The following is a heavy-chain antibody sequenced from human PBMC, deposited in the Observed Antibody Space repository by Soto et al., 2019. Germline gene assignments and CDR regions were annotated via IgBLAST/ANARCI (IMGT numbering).Heavy chain of an antibody. J-gene: IGHJ4*02. D-gene: IGHD3-22*01. CDR1: GYTFTSYA. CDR2: INAGNGNT. V-gene: IGHV1-3*01. Sequence: ASVKVSCKASGYTFTSYAMHWVRQAPGQRLEWMGWINAGNGNTKYSQKFQGRVTITRDTSASTAYMELSSLRSEDTAVYYCARGSGYYYCDDYWGQGTLVTVSA. CDR3: ARGSGYYYCDDY.